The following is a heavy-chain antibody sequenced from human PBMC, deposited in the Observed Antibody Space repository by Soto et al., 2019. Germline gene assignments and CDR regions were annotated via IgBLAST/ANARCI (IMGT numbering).Heavy chain of an antibody. V-gene: IGHV5-51*01. CDR3: ARHMSTAERCTIYCYGMYV. J-gene: IGHJ6*02. D-gene: IGHD6-6*01. CDR1: GYSFTSYW. Sequence: GESLKISCKGSGYSFTSYWISWVRQMPGKGLEWMGIIYPDDSDSRYSPSFQGQVTISVDKSISTAYLQWSSLKSSDTAMYFSARHMSTAERCTIYCYGMYVWRQRTTVTVSS. CDR2: IYPDDSDS.